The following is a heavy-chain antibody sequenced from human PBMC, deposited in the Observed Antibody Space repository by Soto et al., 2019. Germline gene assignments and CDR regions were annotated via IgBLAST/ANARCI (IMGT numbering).Heavy chain of an antibody. V-gene: IGHV4-39*01. Sequence: SETLSLTCTVSNFSVLTSIYHWAWIRQPPGKGLEWVGTVYYTGTTYYNPSLQSRVTISIDTSKNQFSLNLNSVTAADTAVYYCARNWNLALVPAAYFDSWGQGTLVTVSS. CDR2: VYYTGTT. CDR1: NFSVLTSIYH. D-gene: IGHD2-2*01. J-gene: IGHJ4*02. CDR3: ARNWNLALVPAAYFDS.